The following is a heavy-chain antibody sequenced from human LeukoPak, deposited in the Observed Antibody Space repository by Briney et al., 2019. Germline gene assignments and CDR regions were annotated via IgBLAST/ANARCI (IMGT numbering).Heavy chain of an antibody. CDR1: GFTFSNYA. D-gene: IGHD3-9*01. Sequence: GGSLRLSCAASGFTFSNYAMNWVRQARGKGLEWVSSISGSGGTTYYADSVKGRFTISRDNSKNTQYLQMNSLRAEDTAVYYFAKVRYVGYYFDTWGQGTLVTVSS. J-gene: IGHJ4*02. CDR2: ISGSGGTT. CDR3: AKVRYVGYYFDT. V-gene: IGHV3-23*01.